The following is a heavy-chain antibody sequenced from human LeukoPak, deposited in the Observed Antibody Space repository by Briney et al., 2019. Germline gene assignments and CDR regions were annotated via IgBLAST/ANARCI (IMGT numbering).Heavy chain of an antibody. V-gene: IGHV3-23*01. CDR1: GFTFSSYA. CDR2: ISGSGGST. Sequence: GGSLRLSCAASGFTFSSYAMSWVRQAPGKGLEWVSAISGSGGSTYYADSVKGRFTISRDNSKNTLYLQMNSLRAEDTAVYYCAKGHLFGELLQVDFDYWGQGTLATVSS. J-gene: IGHJ4*02. CDR3: AKGHLFGELLQVDFDY. D-gene: IGHD3-10*01.